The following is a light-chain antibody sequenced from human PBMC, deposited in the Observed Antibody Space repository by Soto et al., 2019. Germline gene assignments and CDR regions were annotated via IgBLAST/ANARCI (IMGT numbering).Light chain of an antibody. CDR3: QVWDSSSDHVV. CDR1: NIGSKS. CDR2: YDS. V-gene: IGLV3-21*04. Sequence: SYELTQPPLVSVAPGKTARITCGGNNIGSKSVHWYQQKPGQAPVLVIYYDSDRPSGIPERFSGSNSGNTATLTISRVEAWDEADYYCQVWDSSSDHVVFGGGTKLTVL. J-gene: IGLJ2*01.